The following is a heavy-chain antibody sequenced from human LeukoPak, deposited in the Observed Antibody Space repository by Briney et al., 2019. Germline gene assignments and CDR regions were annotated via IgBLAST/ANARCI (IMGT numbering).Heavy chain of an antibody. CDR1: GGSIGNYY. J-gene: IGHJ4*02. CDR2: IYYSGST. D-gene: IGHD1-26*01. CDR3: AGDSVGFDS. Sequence: SETLSLTCTVSGGSIGNYYWNWIRQPPGKGLEWIGLIYYSGSTNYNPSLTSRVTISVDTSKNQFSLKLRSVTAADTAVYYCAGDSVGFDSWGQGTLVTVSS. V-gene: IGHV4-59*01.